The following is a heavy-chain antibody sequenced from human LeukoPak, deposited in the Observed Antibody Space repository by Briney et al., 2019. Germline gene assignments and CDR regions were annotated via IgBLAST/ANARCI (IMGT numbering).Heavy chain of an antibody. D-gene: IGHD3-10*01. Sequence: PGGSLRLSCAASGFTFSGYWMHWVRQAPGEGLVWVSRIKTDGSSTSYADSVQGRFTISRDNGMNTLYLQMNSLRAEDTAVYYCARDPFGESTYWGRGILVTVSS. CDR3: ARDPFGESTY. CDR1: GFTFSGYW. CDR2: IKTDGSST. J-gene: IGHJ4*02. V-gene: IGHV3-74*01.